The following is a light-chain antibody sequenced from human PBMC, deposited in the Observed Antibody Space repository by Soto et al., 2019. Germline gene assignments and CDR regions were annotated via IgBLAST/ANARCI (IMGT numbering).Light chain of an antibody. Sequence: QSALTQPASVSGSPGQSITMSCTGTSSDVRSHNLVSWYQQHPGKAPKLLIYEVTKRPSGVSNRFSVSKSGYTASLTISGLQAEDEADYYCCSYAGTSTLFGTGTKLTVL. CDR3: CSYAGTSTL. CDR1: SSDVRSHNL. V-gene: IGLV2-23*02. CDR2: EVT. J-gene: IGLJ1*01.